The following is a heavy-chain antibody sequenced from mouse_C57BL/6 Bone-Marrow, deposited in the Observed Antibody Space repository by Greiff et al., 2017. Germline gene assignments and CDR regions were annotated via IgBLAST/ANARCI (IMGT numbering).Heavy chain of an antibody. Sequence: EVKLMESGGGLVQPGGSMKLSCAASGFTFSDAWMDWVRQSPEKGLEWVAEIRNKANNHATYYAESVKGRFTISRDDSKSSVYLQMNSLRAEDTGIYYCTGNWDPSYDAMDYWGQGTSVTVSS. V-gene: IGHV6-6*01. D-gene: IGHD4-1*01. CDR1: GFTFSDAW. J-gene: IGHJ4*01. CDR2: IRNKANNHAT. CDR3: TGNWDPSYDAMDY.